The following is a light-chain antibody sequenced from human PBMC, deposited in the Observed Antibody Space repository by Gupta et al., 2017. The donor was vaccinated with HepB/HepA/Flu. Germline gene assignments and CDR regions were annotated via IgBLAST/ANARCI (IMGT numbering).Light chain of an antibody. CDR1: QSLLHSNGYNY. CDR2: LGS. J-gene: IGKJ1*01. CDR3: MQALQTSWT. V-gene: IGKV2-28*01. Sequence: DIEMTQSPLCLPAISRDPASISCRSSQSLLHSNGYNYLDWYLQKPGQSPQLLIYLGSNRASGVPDRFSGSGSGTDFTLKISRVEAEDVGVYYCMQALQTSWTFGQGTKVETK.